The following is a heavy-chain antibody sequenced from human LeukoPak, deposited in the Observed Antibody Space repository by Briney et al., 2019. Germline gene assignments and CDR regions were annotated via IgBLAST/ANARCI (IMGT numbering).Heavy chain of an antibody. CDR3: AEDQGDMVRGVIRARYYFDY. V-gene: IGHV4-59*01. Sequence: SETLSLTCTVSGGSISSYYWSWIRQPPGKGLEWIGYIYYSGSTNYNPSLKSRVTISVDTSKNQFSLKLSSVTAADTAVYYSAEDQGDMVRGVIRARYYFDYWGQGTLVTVSS. CDR1: GGSISSYY. J-gene: IGHJ4*02. D-gene: IGHD3-10*01. CDR2: IYYSGST.